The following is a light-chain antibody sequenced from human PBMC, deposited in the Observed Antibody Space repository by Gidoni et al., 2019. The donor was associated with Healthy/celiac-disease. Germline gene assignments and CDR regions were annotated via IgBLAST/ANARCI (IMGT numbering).Light chain of an antibody. Sequence: SSELTQDPAVSVALGQTVRITCQGDSLRSYYASWYQQKPGQAPVLVIYGKNNRPSGIPDRFSVSSSGNTASLTITGAQAEDEADYYCNSRDSSGNHRFGGGTKLTVL. J-gene: IGLJ2*01. CDR3: NSRDSSGNHR. V-gene: IGLV3-19*01. CDR1: SLRSYY. CDR2: GKN.